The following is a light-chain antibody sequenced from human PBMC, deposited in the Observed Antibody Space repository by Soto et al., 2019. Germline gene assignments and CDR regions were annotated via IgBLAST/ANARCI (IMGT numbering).Light chain of an antibody. CDR3: QQRSNWPT. CDR2: DAS. Sequence: EIVLTQSPGTPSLSPGERATLSCRASQSVSSYLAWYQQKPGQAPRILIYDASNRATGIPARLSGSWSGTDFTLTISSIEPEDFAVYYCQQRSNWPTFCQGTRLEI. V-gene: IGKV3-11*01. CDR1: QSVSSY. J-gene: IGKJ5*01.